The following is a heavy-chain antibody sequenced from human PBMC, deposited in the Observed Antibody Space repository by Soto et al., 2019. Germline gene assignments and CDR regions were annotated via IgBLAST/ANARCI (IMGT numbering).Heavy chain of an antibody. Sequence: QVQLVQSGAEVKKPGSSVKVSCQASGVSFSSHAISWVRQAPGQGLEWVGGIIPIFGTGNYAQRFQGRVTIPADESTSTAYMELSSLRSEDTAVYYCARETYYYDSSGQYYFDYWGQGTLVTVSS. CDR3: ARETYYYDSSGQYYFDY. V-gene: IGHV1-69*01. CDR2: IIPIFGTG. J-gene: IGHJ4*02. D-gene: IGHD3-22*01. CDR1: GVSFSSHA.